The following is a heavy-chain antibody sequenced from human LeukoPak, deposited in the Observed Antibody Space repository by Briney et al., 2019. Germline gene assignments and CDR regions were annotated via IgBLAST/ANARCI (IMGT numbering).Heavy chain of an antibody. CDR2: ISGCGGST. Sequence: GSLRLYCATSGVTFSSYAMSWVRQAPGKGVEWVSAISGCGGSTYYADSVKGRFTISRDNSKNTLYLQMNSLRAEDTAVYYCAKVGSSWTGYYYGMDVWGQGTTVTVSS. V-gene: IGHV3-23*01. D-gene: IGHD6-13*01. J-gene: IGHJ6*02. CDR1: GVTFSSYA. CDR3: AKVGSSWTGYYYGMDV.